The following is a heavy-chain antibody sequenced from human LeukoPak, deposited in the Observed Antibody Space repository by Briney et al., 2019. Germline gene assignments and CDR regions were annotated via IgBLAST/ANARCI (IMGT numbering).Heavy chain of an antibody. CDR2: IYYSGST. Sequence: SETLSLTCTVSGGSISSGGYYWSWIRQHPGKGLEWIGYIYYSGSTYYNPSLKSRVTISVDTSKNQFSLKLSSVTAADTAVYYCARHGPEYPDAFDIWGQGTMVTVSS. CDR1: GGSISSGGYY. V-gene: IGHV4-31*03. J-gene: IGHJ3*02. D-gene: IGHD2-2*02. CDR3: ARHGPEYPDAFDI.